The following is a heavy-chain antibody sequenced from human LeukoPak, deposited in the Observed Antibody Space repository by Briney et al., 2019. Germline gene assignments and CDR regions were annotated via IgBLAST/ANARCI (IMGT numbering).Heavy chain of an antibody. V-gene: IGHV3-72*01. Sequence: GGSLRLSCAASGFTFSDHYMDWVRQAPGKGLEWVGRTRDKANSYTTEYAASVKGRFTISRDDSKNSLYLQMNSLKTEDTAVYYCARASLDYYYGMDVWGQGTTVTVSS. CDR3: ARASLDYYYGMDV. D-gene: IGHD3-16*01. CDR1: GFTFSDHY. CDR2: TRDKANSYTT. J-gene: IGHJ6*02.